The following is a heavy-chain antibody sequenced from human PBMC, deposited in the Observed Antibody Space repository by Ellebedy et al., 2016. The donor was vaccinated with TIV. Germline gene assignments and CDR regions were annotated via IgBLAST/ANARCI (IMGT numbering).Heavy chain of an antibody. V-gene: IGHV3-33*07. Sequence: PGGSLRLSCAASGFTFRRHTMAWVRQAPGKGLEWVAVIWYDGSNKYYAESVKGRFTISRDNSKNTLYLQMNSLRAEDTAVYYCARGGSTGWLQSYFDYWGQGTLVTVSS. D-gene: IGHD5-24*01. CDR2: IWYDGSNK. CDR3: ARGGSTGWLQSYFDY. CDR1: GFTFRRHT. J-gene: IGHJ4*02.